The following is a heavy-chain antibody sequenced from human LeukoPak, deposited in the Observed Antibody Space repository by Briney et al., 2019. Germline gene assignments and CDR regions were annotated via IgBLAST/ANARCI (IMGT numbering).Heavy chain of an antibody. V-gene: IGHV4-59*08. Sequence: SETLSLTCTVSGGSISGFYWSWTRQPPGKGLEWIGYIHYSGSTNYNPSLKSRVIISLDTSKNQFSLRLSSVTAAGTAVYYCARHARKRLTSNWDFWGQGTLVTVSS. CDR1: GGSISGFY. J-gene: IGHJ4*02. CDR2: IHYSGST. CDR3: ARHARKRLTSNWDF. D-gene: IGHD2-21*02.